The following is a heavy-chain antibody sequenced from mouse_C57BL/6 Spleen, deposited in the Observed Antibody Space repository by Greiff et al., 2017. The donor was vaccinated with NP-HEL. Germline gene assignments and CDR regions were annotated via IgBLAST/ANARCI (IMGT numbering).Heavy chain of an antibody. D-gene: IGHD1-1*01. J-gene: IGHJ3*01. Sequence: QVQLQQPGAELVRPGSSVKLSCKASGYTFTSYWMHWVKQRPIQGLEWIGNIDPSDSETHYNQKFKDKATLTVDKSSSTAYMQLSSLTSEDSAVYYGARGGYGSQFAYWGQGTLVTVSA. CDR2: IDPSDSET. V-gene: IGHV1-52*01. CDR3: ARGGYGSQFAY. CDR1: GYTFTSYW.